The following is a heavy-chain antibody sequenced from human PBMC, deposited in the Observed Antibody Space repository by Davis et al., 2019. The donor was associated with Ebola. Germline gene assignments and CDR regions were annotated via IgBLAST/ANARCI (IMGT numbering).Heavy chain of an antibody. V-gene: IGHV4-39*07. CDR3: ARDHPYSSGLDV. CDR1: GGSISSSSYY. D-gene: IGHD6-19*01. CDR2: INHSGST. Sequence: SETLSLTCTVSGGSISSSSYYWGWIRQPPGKGLEWIGEINHSGSTNYNPSLKSRVTISVDTSKNQFSLKLSSVTAADTAVYYCARDHPYSSGLDVWGQGTTVTVSS. J-gene: IGHJ6*02.